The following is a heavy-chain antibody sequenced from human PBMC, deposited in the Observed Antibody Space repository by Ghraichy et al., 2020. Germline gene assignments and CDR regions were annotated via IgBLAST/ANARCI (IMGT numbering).Heavy chain of an antibody. Sequence: ASVKVSCKASGYTFTGYYMHWVRQAPGQGLEWMGWINPNSGGTNYAQKFQGRVTMTRDTSISTAYMELSRLRSDDTAVYYCARGVTAYYGSGSYSPYYYGMDVWGQGTTVTVSS. D-gene: IGHD3-10*01. CDR3: ARGVTAYYGSGSYSPYYYGMDV. CDR1: GYTFTGYY. V-gene: IGHV1-2*02. CDR2: INPNSGGT. J-gene: IGHJ6*02.